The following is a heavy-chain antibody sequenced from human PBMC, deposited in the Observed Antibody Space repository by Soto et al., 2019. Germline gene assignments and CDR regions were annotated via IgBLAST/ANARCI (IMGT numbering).Heavy chain of an antibody. CDR1: GGSISSGYW. D-gene: IGHD1-26*01. CDR3: ARVSGSYYYGMDV. J-gene: IGHJ6*02. CDR2: IYHSGST. V-gene: IGHV4-4*02. Sequence: PSETLSLTCAVSGGSISSGYWWSWVRQPPGKGLEWIGEIYHSGSTNYNPSLKSRVTISVDKSKNQFSLKLSSVTAADTAVYYCARVSGSYYYGMDVWGQGTTVT.